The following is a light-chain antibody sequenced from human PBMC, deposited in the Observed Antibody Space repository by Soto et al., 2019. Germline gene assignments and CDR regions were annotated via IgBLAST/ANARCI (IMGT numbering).Light chain of an antibody. Sequence: EIVLTQSPATLSLSPGERSTLSGMASHSVSSYLVWYQQTHAQAPRLLLYDASNSATGIPARFSGSGSGTAFTPPISSLEPEDFAVYYCQQCSNWPPITFGQGTRREIK. CDR3: QQCSNWPPIT. CDR1: HSVSSY. J-gene: IGKJ5*01. CDR2: DAS. V-gene: IGKV3-11*01.